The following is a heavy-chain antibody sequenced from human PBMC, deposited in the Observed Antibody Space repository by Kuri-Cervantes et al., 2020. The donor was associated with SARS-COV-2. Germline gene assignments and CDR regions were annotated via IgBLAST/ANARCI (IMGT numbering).Heavy chain of an antibody. CDR1: GYSFTSYW. V-gene: IGHV5-51*01. CDR3: ARDGDLLWFGD. Sequence: GGSLRLSCKGSGYSFTSYWIGWVRQMPGKGLEWMGIIYPGDSDTRYSPSFQGQVTISVDKSKNQFSLKLSSVTAADTAVYYCARDGDLLWFGDWGQGTLVTVSS. CDR2: IYPGDSDT. J-gene: IGHJ4*02. D-gene: IGHD3-10*01.